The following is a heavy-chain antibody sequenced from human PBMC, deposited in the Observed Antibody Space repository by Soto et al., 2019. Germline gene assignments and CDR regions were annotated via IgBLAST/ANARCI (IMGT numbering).Heavy chain of an antibody. D-gene: IGHD6-19*01. CDR1: GDSVSSNSAA. Sequence: SQTLSLTCAISGDSVSSNSAAWNWIRQSPSRGLEWLGRTYYRSKWYNDYAVSVKSRITINPDTSKNQFSLQLNPVTPEDTAVYYCARGPWSIAVADYYYYGMDVWGQGTTVTVSS. CDR3: ARGPWSIAVADYYYYGMDV. CDR2: TYYRSKWYN. J-gene: IGHJ6*02. V-gene: IGHV6-1*01.